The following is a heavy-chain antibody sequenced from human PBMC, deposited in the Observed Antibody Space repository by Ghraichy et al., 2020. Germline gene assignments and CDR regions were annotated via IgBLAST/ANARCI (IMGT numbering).Heavy chain of an antibody. V-gene: IGHV3-21*01. D-gene: IGHD4-23*01. CDR2: ISTRSTYK. Sequence: GGSLRLSCAASGFTFSSYAMNWFRQAPGKGLEWVSSISTRSTYKNDAASGKGRFTASRDNAKNSLFIQMDSLRADDTAVYYGARDVGFDNSAGGLDVWGHGTGVIVAS. CDR3: ARDVGFDNSAGGLDV. CDR1: GFTFSSYA. J-gene: IGHJ6*02.